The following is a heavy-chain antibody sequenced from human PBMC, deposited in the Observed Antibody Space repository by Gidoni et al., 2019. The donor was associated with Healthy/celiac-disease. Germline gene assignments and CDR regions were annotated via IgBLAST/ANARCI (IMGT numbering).Heavy chain of an antibody. V-gene: IGHV3-23*01. CDR2: ISGSSFT. CDR1: GFTFSSYA. D-gene: IGHD1-26*01. Sequence: EVQLLESGGGLVQPGGSLRLSCAASGFTFSSYAMSWVRQAPGKGLEWVSTISGSSFTYYVDSVKGRFTISRDNSKNTLYLQINSLRAEDTAVYYCAKSANSYTTSCFDYWGQGTLVTVSS. CDR3: AKSANSYTTSCFDY. J-gene: IGHJ4*02.